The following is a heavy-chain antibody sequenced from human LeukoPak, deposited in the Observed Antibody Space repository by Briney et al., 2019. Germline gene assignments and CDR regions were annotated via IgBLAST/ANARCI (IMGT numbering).Heavy chain of an antibody. CDR1: GGSFSGYY. V-gene: IGHV4-34*01. D-gene: IGHD3-9*01. J-gene: IGHJ6*02. Sequence: SETLSLTCAVYGGSFSGYYWSWIRQPPGKGLGWIGEINHSGSTNYNPSLKSRVTISVDTSKNQFSLKLSSVTAADTAVYYCARGGNYDILTGYQYYTDMDVWGQGTTVTVSS. CDR2: INHSGST. CDR3: ARGGNYDILTGYQYYTDMDV.